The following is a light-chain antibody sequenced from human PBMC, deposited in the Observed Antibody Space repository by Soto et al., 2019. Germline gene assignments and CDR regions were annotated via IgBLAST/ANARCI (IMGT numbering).Light chain of an antibody. CDR3: QQYGSSRWT. J-gene: IGKJ1*01. CDR1: QSVTSSF. Sequence: EIVFTQSPGTLSLSPGERATLSCRASQSVTSSFLAWYQQKPGQAPRLLIYGASSRATGIPDRFSGSGSGADFTLTISGXEPEDFAVYYCQQYGSSRWTFGQGTKVDIK. CDR2: GAS. V-gene: IGKV3-20*01.